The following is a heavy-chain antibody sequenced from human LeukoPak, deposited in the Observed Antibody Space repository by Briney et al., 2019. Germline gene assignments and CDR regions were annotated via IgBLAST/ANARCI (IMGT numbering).Heavy chain of an antibody. V-gene: IGHV3-53*01. Sequence: SGGSLRLSCAVSGFSVSSNYMTWVRRAPGKGLEWLSVIYRGGMTYYADPVRGRFTFSRDTSKNTLYLQMNSLRAEDTAVYYCARDHTSRWYTPRGYWGQGTLVTVSS. CDR2: IYRGGMT. D-gene: IGHD6-13*01. CDR1: GFSVSSNY. CDR3: ARDHTSRWYTPRGY. J-gene: IGHJ4*02.